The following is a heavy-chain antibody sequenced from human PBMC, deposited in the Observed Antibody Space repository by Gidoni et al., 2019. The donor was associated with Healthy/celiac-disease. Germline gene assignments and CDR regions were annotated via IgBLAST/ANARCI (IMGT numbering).Heavy chain of an antibody. V-gene: IGHV3-21*01. CDR2: ISSSSSYI. D-gene: IGHD6-6*01. CDR3: ARAEEYSSSSFRPFDY. Sequence: EVQLVESGGGTVKPGASLRLSCAASSFTSSSYSMNWVRQAPGKGLEWVSSISSSSSYIYYADSVKGRFTISRDNAKNSLYLQMNSLRAEDTAVYYCARAEEYSSSSFRPFDYWGQGTLVTVSS. J-gene: IGHJ4*02. CDR1: SFTSSSYS.